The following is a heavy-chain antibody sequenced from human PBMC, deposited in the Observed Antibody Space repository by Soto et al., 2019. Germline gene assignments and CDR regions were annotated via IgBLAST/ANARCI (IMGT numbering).Heavy chain of an antibody. Sequence: GASVKVSCKASGYTFTSYDINWVRQVTGQGLEWMGWMNPNSGNTGYAQKFQGRVTMTRNTSISTAYMELSSLRSEDTAVYYCARGQTKRKIFGVVISPRWFDPWGQGTLVTVSS. V-gene: IGHV1-8*01. D-gene: IGHD3-3*01. CDR1: GYTFTSYD. J-gene: IGHJ5*02. CDR3: ARGQTKRKIFGVVISPRWFDP. CDR2: MNPNSGNT.